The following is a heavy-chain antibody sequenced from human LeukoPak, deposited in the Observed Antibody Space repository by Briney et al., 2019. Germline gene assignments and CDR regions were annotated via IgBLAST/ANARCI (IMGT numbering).Heavy chain of an antibody. D-gene: IGHD3-10*01. CDR2: IYYSGST. Sequence: SETLALTCAVYGGSFSGYYWSWIRQPPGKGLEWIGYIYYSGSTNYNPSLKSRVTISVDTSKNQFSLKLSSVTAADTAVYYCARVPYYGSGSYYFYYYYYMDVWGKGTTVTVSS. V-gene: IGHV4-59*01. CDR3: ARVPYYGSGSYYFYYYYYMDV. CDR1: GGSFSGYY. J-gene: IGHJ6*03.